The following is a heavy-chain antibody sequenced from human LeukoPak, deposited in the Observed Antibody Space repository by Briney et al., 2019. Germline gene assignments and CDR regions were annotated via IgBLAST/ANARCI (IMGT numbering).Heavy chain of an antibody. Sequence: GGSLRLSCAASGFTFSDNYMSWIRQAPGKGLEWVSYISSSGSIYYADSVKGRFTISRDNAKNSLYLQMNSLRAEDTAVYYCARARFLAARSAYYFDYWGQGTLVTVSS. CDR2: ISSSGSI. CDR3: ARARFLAARSAYYFDY. V-gene: IGHV3-11*04. CDR1: GFTFSDNY. D-gene: IGHD6-6*01. J-gene: IGHJ4*02.